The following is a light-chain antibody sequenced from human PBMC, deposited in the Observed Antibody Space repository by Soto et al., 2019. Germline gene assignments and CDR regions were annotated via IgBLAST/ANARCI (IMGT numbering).Light chain of an antibody. CDR2: GNT. CDR1: SSNIGAAYY. V-gene: IGLV1-40*01. Sequence: QSVLTQPPSVSGAPGQRVTISCTGSSSNIGAAYYVLWYQQLPGTAPKLLIYGNTNRPSGVAERFSDSKSGTSASLAITGLKAEDEAAYYCRSYDPRLSSSVFGGGTKLTVL. J-gene: IGLJ3*02. CDR3: RSYDPRLSSSV.